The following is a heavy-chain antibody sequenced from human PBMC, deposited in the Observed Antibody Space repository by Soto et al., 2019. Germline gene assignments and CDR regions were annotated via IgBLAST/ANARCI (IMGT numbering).Heavy chain of an antibody. CDR3: ARDRSGRTYFDY. CDR1: GGSISSGGYY. V-gene: IGHV4-31*03. CDR2: IYYSGST. Sequence: QVQLQESGPGLVKPSQTLSLTCTVSGGSISSGGYYWSWIRQHPGKGLEWIGYIYYSGSTYYNPSLTSRVPISVDTSKNQFSLKLSSVTAADTAVYYCARDRSGRTYFDYWGQGTLVTVSS. D-gene: IGHD3-10*01. J-gene: IGHJ4*02.